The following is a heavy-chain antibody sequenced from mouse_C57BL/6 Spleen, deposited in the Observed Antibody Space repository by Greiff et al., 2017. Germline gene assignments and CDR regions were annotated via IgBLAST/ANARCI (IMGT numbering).Heavy chain of an antibody. CDR3: ARPGTSRYFDY. D-gene: IGHD4-1*01. J-gene: IGHJ2*01. CDR2: IYPGDGDT. V-gene: IGHV1-80*01. Sequence: QVQLKESGAELVKPGASVKISCKASGYAISSYWMNWVKQRPGKGLEWIGQIYPGDGDTNYNGKFKGKATLTADKSSSTAYMQLSSLTSEDSAVYFCARPGTSRYFDYWGQGTTLTVSS. CDR1: GYAISSYW.